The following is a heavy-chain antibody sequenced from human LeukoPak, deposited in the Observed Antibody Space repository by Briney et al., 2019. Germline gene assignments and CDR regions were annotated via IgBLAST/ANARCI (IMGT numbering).Heavy chain of an antibody. Sequence: PGGSLRLSCAASGFTFSSYGMHWVRQAPGKGLEWVAVISYDGSNKYYADSVKGRFTISRDNSKNTLYLQMNSLRAEDTAVYYCAKAGYDSSDWSFDYWGQGTLVTVSS. CDR3: AKAGYDSSDWSFDY. CDR1: GFTFSSYG. J-gene: IGHJ4*02. CDR2: ISYDGSNK. V-gene: IGHV3-30*18. D-gene: IGHD3-22*01.